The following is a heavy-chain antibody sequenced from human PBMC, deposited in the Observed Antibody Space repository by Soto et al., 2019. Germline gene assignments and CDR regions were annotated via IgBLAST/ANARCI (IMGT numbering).Heavy chain of an antibody. CDR1: GYIFTNYG. CDR3: ARHRIAADIFDV. CDR2: IDASDSYT. V-gene: IGHV5-10-1*01. D-gene: IGHD6-13*01. J-gene: IGHJ3*01. Sequence: PGGPLKISCKASGYIFTNYGSTWVRQMPGKGLEWMGRIDASDSYTNYSPSYQGHVTISADKSITTAYLQWSSLKASDTAMYYCARHRIAADIFDVWGQGTMVTVSS.